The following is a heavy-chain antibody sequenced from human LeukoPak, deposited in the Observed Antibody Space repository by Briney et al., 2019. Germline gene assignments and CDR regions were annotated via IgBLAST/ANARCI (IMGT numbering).Heavy chain of an antibody. J-gene: IGHJ1*01. CDR3: AKDLRYFDWLQEGLYFQH. V-gene: IGHV3-23*01. D-gene: IGHD3-9*01. Sequence: GGSLRLSCAAPGFTFSSYAVSLVRQAPWKGLDWVSAISGSGGSTYYADSVKGRFTISRDNSKNTLYLQMNSLRAEDTAVYYCAKDLRYFDWLQEGLYFQHWGQGTMVTVSS. CDR1: GFTFSSYA. CDR2: ISGSGGST.